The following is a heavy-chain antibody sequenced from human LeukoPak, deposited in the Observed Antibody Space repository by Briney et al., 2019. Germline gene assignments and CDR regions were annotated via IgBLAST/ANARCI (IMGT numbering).Heavy chain of an antibody. V-gene: IGHV4-38-2*01. J-gene: IGHJ5*02. Sequence: PSETLSLTCAVSGYSITSGFYWGWIRQFPGKGLEWIGSIYHSGTTYYNPSLKSRVTVTVDTSKNLFSLRLRSVTAADTAVFYCGRSRGYGDYDHWGQGTLVTVSS. D-gene: IGHD4-17*01. CDR2: IYHSGTT. CDR1: GYSITSGFY. CDR3: GRSRGYGDYDH.